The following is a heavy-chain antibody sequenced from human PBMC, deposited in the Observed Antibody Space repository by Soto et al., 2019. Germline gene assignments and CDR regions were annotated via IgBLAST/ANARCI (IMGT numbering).Heavy chain of an antibody. D-gene: IGHD1-26*01. CDR2: ISGGGDGT. J-gene: IGHJ4*02. CDR3: ASHLGGINSADDY. CDR1: GFTFNNYA. Sequence: EVQLLESGGDWVQPGGSLRLSCAASGFTFNNYAMNWVRQAPGKGLEWVSTISGGGDGTYYAASVKGRFTISRDNSKNTVYLQMNSLRAEDTARYYCASHLGGINSADDYWGQGTLVTVSS. V-gene: IGHV3-23*01.